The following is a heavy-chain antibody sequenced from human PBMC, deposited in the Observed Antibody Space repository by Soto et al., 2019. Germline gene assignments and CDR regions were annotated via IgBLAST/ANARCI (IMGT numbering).Heavy chain of an antibody. Sequence: VGSVRLSCAASGFTFSSYAMSWVRQAPGKGLEWVSAISGSGGSTYYADSVKGRFTISRGNSKNTLYLQMNSLRAEDTAVYYCAKGRGRITMVRGVLFDPWGQGTLVTVS. D-gene: IGHD3-10*01. CDR3: AKGRGRITMVRGVLFDP. CDR2: ISGSGGST. J-gene: IGHJ5*02. CDR1: GFTFSSYA. V-gene: IGHV3-23*01.